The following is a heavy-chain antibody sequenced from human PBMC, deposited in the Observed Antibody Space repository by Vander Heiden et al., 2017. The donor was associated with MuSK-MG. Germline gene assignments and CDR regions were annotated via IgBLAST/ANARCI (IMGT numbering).Heavy chain of an antibody. CDR2: TSYGGSNK. J-gene: IGHJ6*03. CDR1: GFTFSSYA. V-gene: IGHV3-30-3*01. Sequence: QVQLVESGGGVVQPGRSLRLSCAASGFTFSSYAMHWVHQAAGKGVGWVAVTSYGGSNKYDADSVKGRFTISGNNTKKTLYLKMNRLGAEDTAVYYGARAHSSGGSCYVYYYYYYMDVWGKGTTVTVSS. D-gene: IGHD2-15*01. CDR3: ARAHSSGGSCYVYYYYYYMDV.